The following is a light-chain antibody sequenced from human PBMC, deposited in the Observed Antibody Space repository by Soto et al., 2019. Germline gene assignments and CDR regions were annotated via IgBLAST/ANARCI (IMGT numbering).Light chain of an antibody. Sequence: QSALTQPPSASGSPGQSVTISCTGTSSDVGAYDYVSWYQQHPGKAPKLMIYEVSQRPSGVPDRFSGSKSGNTASLTISGLQADDDGDYYCSSFAGNNNVLFGGGTKLTVL. CDR3: SSFAGNNNVL. V-gene: IGLV2-8*01. J-gene: IGLJ2*01. CDR1: SSDVGAYDY. CDR2: EVS.